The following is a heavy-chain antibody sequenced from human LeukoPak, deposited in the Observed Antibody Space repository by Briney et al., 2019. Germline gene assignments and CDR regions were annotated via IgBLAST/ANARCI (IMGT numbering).Heavy chain of an antibody. CDR2: ISGSGGST. J-gene: IGHJ4*02. CDR1: GSTFSSYA. CDR3: AKDIARQPALYYFDY. Sequence: GGSLRLSCAASGSTFSSYAMSWVRQAPGKGLEWVSAISGSGGSTYYADSVKGRFTISRDNSKNTLYLQMNSLRAEDTAVYYCAKDIARQPALYYFDYWGQGTLVTVSS. D-gene: IGHD2/OR15-2a*01. V-gene: IGHV3-23*01.